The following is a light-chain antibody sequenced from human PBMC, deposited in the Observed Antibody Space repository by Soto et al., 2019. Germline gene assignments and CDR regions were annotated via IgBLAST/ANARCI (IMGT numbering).Light chain of an antibody. CDR1: QNVSTY. CDR2: DAS. V-gene: IGKV3-11*01. J-gene: IGKJ3*01. CDR3: QQRTNWLT. Sequence: EIVLTQSPATLSLSPGERVTLSCRASQNVSTYLAWYQQKPGQAPRLLIYDASDRATGIPARFSGSGSGTDFTLTISSPEPEDSAVYYCQQRTNWLTFGPGTKMDIK.